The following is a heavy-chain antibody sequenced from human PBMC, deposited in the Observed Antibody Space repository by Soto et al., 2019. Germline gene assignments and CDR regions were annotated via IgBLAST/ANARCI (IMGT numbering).Heavy chain of an antibody. V-gene: IGHV1-2*04. Sequence: ASVKVSCKASGYTFTGYYMHWVRQAPGQGLEWMGWINPNSGGTNYAQKFQGWVTMTRDTSISTAYMELSRLRSDDTAVYYCARDFRWAARRGYYYYGMDVWGQGTTVTVSS. CDR1: GYTFTGYY. CDR3: ARDFRWAARRGYYYYGMDV. CDR2: INPNSGGT. J-gene: IGHJ6*02. D-gene: IGHD2-15*01.